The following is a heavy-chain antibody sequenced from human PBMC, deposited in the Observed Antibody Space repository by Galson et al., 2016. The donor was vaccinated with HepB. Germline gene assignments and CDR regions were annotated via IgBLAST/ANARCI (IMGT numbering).Heavy chain of an antibody. Sequence: TLSLTCTVSGGSISSGDYLWNWIRQPPGKGLEWIGYIYYSGSTYYNPSLKSRVTISVDTSENQFSLILTSVTAADTAVYYCARAPYCSGTHCYHNWFDPWGQGTLVTVSS. J-gene: IGHJ5*02. CDR2: IYYSGST. CDR3: ARAPYCSGTHCYHNWFDP. D-gene: IGHD2-2*01. CDR1: GGSISSGDYL. V-gene: IGHV4-30-4*01.